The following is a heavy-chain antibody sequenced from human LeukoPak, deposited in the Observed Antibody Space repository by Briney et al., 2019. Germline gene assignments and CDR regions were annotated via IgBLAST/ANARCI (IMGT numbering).Heavy chain of an antibody. CDR2: IYYTGST. CDR1: GGSISSYY. J-gene: IGHJ4*02. D-gene: IGHD3-10*01. CDR3: ARVRGRGSGSYYYFDY. Sequence: PSETLSLTCTVSGGSISSYYWSWIRQPPGKGLDWIGYIYYTGSTNYNPSLKSRVTISVDTSKNQFFLKLSSVTAADTAVYYCARVRGRGSGSYYYFDYWGQGTLVTVSS. V-gene: IGHV4-59*13.